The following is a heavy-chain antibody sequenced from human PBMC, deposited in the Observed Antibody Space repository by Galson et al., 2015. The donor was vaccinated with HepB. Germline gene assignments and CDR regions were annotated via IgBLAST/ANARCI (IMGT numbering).Heavy chain of an antibody. CDR2: INPNSGGT. D-gene: IGHD5-12*01. CDR3: ARDGVRRIVATNYYYYGMDV. V-gene: IGHV1-2*02. Sequence: SVKVSCKASGYTFTGYYMHWVRQAPGQGLEWMGWINPNSGGTNYAQKFQGRVTMTRDTSISTAYMELSRLRSDDTAVYYCARDGVRRIVATNYYYYGMDVWGQGTTVTVSS. J-gene: IGHJ6*02. CDR1: GYTFTGYY.